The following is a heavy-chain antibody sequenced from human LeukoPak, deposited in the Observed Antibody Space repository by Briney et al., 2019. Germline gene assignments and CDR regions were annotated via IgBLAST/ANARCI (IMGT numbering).Heavy chain of an antibody. J-gene: IGHJ4*02. D-gene: IGHD6-13*01. V-gene: IGHV3-23*01. CDR3: AKDPAAAAGLFDY. Sequence: GGSLRLSCAASGFTFSCYAMNWVRQAPGKGLEWVSAISGSGGSTYYADSVKGRFTISRDNSKNTLYLQMNSLRAGATAVYYCAKDPAAAAGLFDYWGQGTLVTVSS. CDR2: ISGSGGST. CDR1: GFTFSCYA.